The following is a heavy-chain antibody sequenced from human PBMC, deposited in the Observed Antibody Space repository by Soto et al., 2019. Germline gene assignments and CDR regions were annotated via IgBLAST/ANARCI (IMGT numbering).Heavy chain of an antibody. CDR2: IASSGST. CDR3: AKEPVSITIFGVSGMDV. V-gene: IGHV4-30-4*08. D-gene: IGHD3-3*01. J-gene: IGHJ6*02. Sequence: SETLSLTCTVSGGSINTGGYFWTWIRQHPGKGLEWIGYIASSGSTYYNPSLKGRLTIAVDTSKNQFSLNLSSVTAADTAVYYCAKEPVSITIFGVSGMDVWGRETTVTVSS. CDR1: GGSINTGGYF.